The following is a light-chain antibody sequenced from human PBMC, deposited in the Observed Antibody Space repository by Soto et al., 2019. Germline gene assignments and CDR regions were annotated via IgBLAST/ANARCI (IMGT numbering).Light chain of an antibody. CDR2: DAS. J-gene: IGKJ4*01. Sequence: EIVMTQFPATLSVSPGERDTPSCRASQSVRNNLAWYQQKSGQPPRLLIYDASTRATGFPARFSGSGSGTEFTLTISSLQSEDFAVYYCQQYNNWPLTFGGGTKVDIK. V-gene: IGKV3D-15*01. CDR1: QSVRNN. CDR3: QQYNNWPLT.